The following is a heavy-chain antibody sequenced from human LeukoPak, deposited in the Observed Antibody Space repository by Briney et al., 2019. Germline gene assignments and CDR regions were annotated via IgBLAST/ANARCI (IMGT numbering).Heavy chain of an antibody. Sequence: PSGTLSLTCAVSTGPISSSNWWSWVRQPPGKGLEWIGEIYLNGITNYNPSLKSRVTISVDKSKNQFSLKLSSVTAAVTAVYYCAGPYYGSGNYPLRYWGQGTLVTVSS. CDR1: TGPISSSNW. CDR3: AGPYYGSGNYPLRY. J-gene: IGHJ4*02. V-gene: IGHV4-4*02. CDR2: IYLNGIT. D-gene: IGHD3-10*01.